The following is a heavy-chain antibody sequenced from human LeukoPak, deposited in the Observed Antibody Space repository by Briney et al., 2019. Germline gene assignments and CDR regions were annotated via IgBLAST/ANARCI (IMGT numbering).Heavy chain of an antibody. Sequence: ASVKVSCKASGGTFSSYAISWVRQAPGQGLEWMGGFDPEDGETIYAQKFQGRVTMTEDTSTDTAYMELSSLRSEDTAVYYCATVRGGNSFGPFYFDYWGQGTLVTVSS. CDR1: GGTFSSYA. CDR3: ATVRGGNSFGPFYFDY. D-gene: IGHD3-16*01. J-gene: IGHJ4*02. V-gene: IGHV1-24*01. CDR2: FDPEDGET.